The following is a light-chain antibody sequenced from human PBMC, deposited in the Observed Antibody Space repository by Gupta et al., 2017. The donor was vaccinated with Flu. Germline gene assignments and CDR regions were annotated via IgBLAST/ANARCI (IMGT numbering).Light chain of an antibody. CDR1: SSNIGAGYD. V-gene: IGLV1-40*01. CDR3: QSYDSSLSALYV. J-gene: IGLJ1*01. CDR2: GNT. Sequence: TISGTGSSSNIGAGYDVHWYQQLPGTAPKLLIYGNTNRPSGVPDRFSGSKSGTSASLAITGLQAEDEADYYCQSYDSSLSALYVFGTGTKLTVL.